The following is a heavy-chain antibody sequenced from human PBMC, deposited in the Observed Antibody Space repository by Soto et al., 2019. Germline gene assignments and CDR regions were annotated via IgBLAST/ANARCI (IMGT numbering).Heavy chain of an antibody. CDR2: ISISSSDR. J-gene: IGHJ4*01. Sequence: GGSLRLSCAASGFTLRTYTMNWVRQAPGKGLEWVSSISISSSDRYYAGSVRGRFTISRDNAKNALYLQMNSLRADDTAVYFCVRGMNPLFGGQGTLVTVSS. CDR3: VRGMNPLF. CDR1: GFTLRTYT. V-gene: IGHV3-21*06.